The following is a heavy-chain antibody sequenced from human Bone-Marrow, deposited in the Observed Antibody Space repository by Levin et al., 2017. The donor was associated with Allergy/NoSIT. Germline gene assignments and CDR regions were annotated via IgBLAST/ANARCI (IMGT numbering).Heavy chain of an antibody. D-gene: IGHD2-15*01. J-gene: IGHJ5*02. Sequence: ASETLSLTCTVSGGSISSGGYYWSWIRQHPGKGLEWIGYIYYSGSTYYNPSLKSRVTISVDTSKNQFSLKLSSVTAADTAVYYCARVEVVVVAATPRWNWFDPWGQGTLVTVSS. V-gene: IGHV4-31*03. CDR2: IYYSGST. CDR1: GGSISSGGYY. CDR3: ARVEVVVVAATPRWNWFDP.